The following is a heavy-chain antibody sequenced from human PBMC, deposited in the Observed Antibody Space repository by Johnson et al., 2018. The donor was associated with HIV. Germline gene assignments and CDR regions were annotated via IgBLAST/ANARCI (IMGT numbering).Heavy chain of an antibody. V-gene: IGHV3-23*04. CDR1: GFKYAAS. CDR3: AKAVAKVGAGMSFDI. J-gene: IGHJ3*02. Sequence: EVQLVESGGGLVQPGGSLRVSCAASGFKYAASGLAFSNYAVKWVSHTPGGDGGTSFADSVRGRYIISRDNSKNTLYLQMSSLRAEDTAVYYCAKAVAKVGAGMSFDIWGQGTMVTVSS. D-gene: IGHD1-26*01. CDR2: TPGGDGGT.